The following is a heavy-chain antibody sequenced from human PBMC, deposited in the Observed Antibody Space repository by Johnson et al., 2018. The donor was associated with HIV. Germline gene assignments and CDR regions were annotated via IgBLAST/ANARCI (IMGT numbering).Heavy chain of an antibody. J-gene: IGHJ3*02. V-gene: IGHV3-43D*03. Sequence: VQLVESGGVVVQPGGSLRLSCAASGFTFDDYAMHWVRQAPGQGLEWVSLISWDGGSTYYADSVKCRFPISRDDRKNSLYLQMNSLRAEDTALYYCAKDSKWLRSEGVGAFDIWGQGTMVTVSS. CDR1: GFTFDDYA. CDR3: AKDSKWLRSEGVGAFDI. D-gene: IGHD5-12*01. CDR2: ISWDGGST.